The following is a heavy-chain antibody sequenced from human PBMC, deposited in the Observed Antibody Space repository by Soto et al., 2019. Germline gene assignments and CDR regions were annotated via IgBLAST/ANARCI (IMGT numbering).Heavy chain of an antibody. J-gene: IGHJ4*02. Sequence: SETLSLTCAVSGYSISSGYYWGWIRQPPGKGLEWIGSIYHSGSTYYNPSLKSRVTISVDTSKNQFSLRLSSVTAADTAVYYRARDGTGYWGQGTLVTVSS. D-gene: IGHD1-1*01. CDR2: IYHSGST. CDR1: GYSISSGYY. CDR3: ARDGTGY. V-gene: IGHV4-38-2*02.